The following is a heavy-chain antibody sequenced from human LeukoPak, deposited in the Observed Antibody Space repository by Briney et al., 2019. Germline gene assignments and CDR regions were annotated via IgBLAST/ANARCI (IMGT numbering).Heavy chain of an antibody. CDR1: GFTFSSYA. CDR3: AKEEASSYYDFWSGLDAFDI. V-gene: IGHV3-23*01. D-gene: IGHD3-3*01. Sequence: GGSLRLSYAASGFTFSSYAMSWVRQAPGKGLEWVSAISGSGGSTYYADSVKGRFTISRDNSKNTLYLQMNSLRAEDTAVYCCAKEEASSYYDFWSGLDAFDIWGQGTMVTVSS. CDR2: ISGSGGST. J-gene: IGHJ3*02.